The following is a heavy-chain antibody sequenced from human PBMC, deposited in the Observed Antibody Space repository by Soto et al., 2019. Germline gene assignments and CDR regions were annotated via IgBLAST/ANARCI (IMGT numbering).Heavy chain of an antibody. CDR2: IIPIFGTA. CDR1: GGIFSSYA. CDR3: ARDSITAAGHYYYGMDV. J-gene: IGHJ6*02. V-gene: IGHV1-69*12. D-gene: IGHD6-13*01. Sequence: QVQLVQSGAEVKKPGSSVKVSCKASGGIFSSYAISWVRQAPGQGLEWMGGIIPIFGTANYAQKFQGRVTITAXXSXSXXYMELSSLRSEDTAVYYCARDSITAAGHYYYGMDVWGQGTTVTVSS.